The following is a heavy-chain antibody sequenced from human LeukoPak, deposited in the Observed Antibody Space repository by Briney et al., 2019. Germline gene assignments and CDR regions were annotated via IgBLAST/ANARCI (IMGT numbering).Heavy chain of an antibody. CDR2: IYYSGST. D-gene: IGHD4-17*01. Sequence: SETLSLTCTVSGGSISSYYWGWIRQPPGKGLEWIGSIYYSGSTYYNPSLKSRVTISVDTSKNQFSLKLSSVTAADTAVYYCARGTDYGDYLLDYWGQGTLVTVSS. CDR1: GGSISSYY. V-gene: IGHV4-39*01. J-gene: IGHJ4*02. CDR3: ARGTDYGDYLLDY.